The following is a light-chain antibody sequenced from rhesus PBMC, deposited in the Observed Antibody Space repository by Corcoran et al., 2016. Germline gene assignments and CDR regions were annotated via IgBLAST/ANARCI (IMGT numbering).Light chain of an antibody. J-gene: IGKJ2*01. V-gene: IGKV1-25*01. Sequence: DIQMTQSPSSLSASVGDRVTITCLASKGITNDLAWYQKTQGETPKPLIDEETSLQSGIPSRFRGSGSGTDFTLTISSLQSEDLATYYCQHYYSTPYSFGQGTKVEIK. CDR2: EET. CDR1: KGITND. CDR3: QHYYSTPYS.